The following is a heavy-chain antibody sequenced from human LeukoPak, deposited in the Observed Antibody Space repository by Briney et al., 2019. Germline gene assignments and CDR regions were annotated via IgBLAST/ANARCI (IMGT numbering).Heavy chain of an antibody. Sequence: EKYHVDSVKGRFTISRDNAKNSLYLQMNSLRAEDTAVYYCARAVDCSGGSCYFASDYWGQGTLVTVSS. CDR3: ARAVDCSGGSCYFASDY. V-gene: IGHV3-7*01. CDR2: EK. J-gene: IGHJ4*02. D-gene: IGHD2-15*01.